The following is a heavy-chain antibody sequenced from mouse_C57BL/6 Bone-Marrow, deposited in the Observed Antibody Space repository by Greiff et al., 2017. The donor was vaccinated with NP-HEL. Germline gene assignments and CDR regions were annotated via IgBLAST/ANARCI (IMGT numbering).Heavy chain of an antibody. CDR3: ARGLLWLRRRDYYAMDY. CDR1: GYTFTSYW. CDR2: IHPNSGIT. Sequence: QVQLQQPGAELVKPGASVTLSCKASGYTFTSYWMHWVKQRPGQGLEWIGLIHPNSGITNYNEKFKSKATLTVDKSSSTAYMQLSSLTSEDSAVYYCARGLLWLRRRDYYAMDYWGQGTSVTVSS. V-gene: IGHV1-64*01. J-gene: IGHJ4*01. D-gene: IGHD2-2*01.